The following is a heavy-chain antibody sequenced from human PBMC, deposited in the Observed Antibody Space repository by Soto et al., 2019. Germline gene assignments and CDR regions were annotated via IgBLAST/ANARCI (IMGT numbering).Heavy chain of an antibody. CDR1: GFTFSSYA. V-gene: IGHV3-30-3*01. CDR3: ARDEFPLVRGRSYYYYGMDV. J-gene: IGHJ6*02. D-gene: IGHD3-10*01. CDR2: ISYDGSNK. Sequence: QVQLVESGGGVVQPGRSLRLSCAASGFTFSSYAMHLVRQAPGKGLEWVAVISYDGSNKYYADSVKGRFTISRDNSKNALYLQMNSLRAEDTAVYYCARDEFPLVRGRSYYYYGMDVWVQGTKVTVSS.